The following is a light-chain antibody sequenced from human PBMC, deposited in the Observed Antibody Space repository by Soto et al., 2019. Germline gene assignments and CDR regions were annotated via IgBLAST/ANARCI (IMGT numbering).Light chain of an antibody. CDR1: QDIIDD. Sequence: AIQMTQSPSSLSASVGDRVTITFRASQDIIDDVGWYQQTPGKATKLLISGASRLQSGVPSRFSGSGSGAQFTLTITSLRPEDSAIYYCLQNHNYPRTFGQGTKVEI. CDR2: GAS. V-gene: IGKV1-6*01. CDR3: LQNHNYPRT. J-gene: IGKJ1*01.